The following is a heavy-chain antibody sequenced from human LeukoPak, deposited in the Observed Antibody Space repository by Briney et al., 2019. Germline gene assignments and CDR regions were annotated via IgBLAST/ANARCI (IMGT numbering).Heavy chain of an antibody. CDR2: ISPSSSYT. V-gene: IGHV3-11*05. J-gene: IGHJ6*02. CDR1: GFTFSDFY. Sequence: GRSLRLSCAASGFTFSDFYMTWIRQAPGKGLEWASYISPSSSYTNYADSVKGRFTISRDNAKNSLYLQMNSLRVEDTAVYYCARGHYGMDVWGQGTTVTVSS. CDR3: ARGHYGMDV.